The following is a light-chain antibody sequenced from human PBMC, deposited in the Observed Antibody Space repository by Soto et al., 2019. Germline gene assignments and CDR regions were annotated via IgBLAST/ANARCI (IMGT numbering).Light chain of an antibody. CDR2: GAS. J-gene: IGKJ1*01. CDR1: QSVSSY. Sequence: EIVLTQSPATLSLSPGERATLSCRASQSVSSYLAWYQQKPGQAPRILIYGASNRATGIPDRFSGSGSGTDFTLTISRLEPEDFAVYYCQQYGSSGTLGQGTKVDIK. CDR3: QQYGSSGT. V-gene: IGKV3-20*01.